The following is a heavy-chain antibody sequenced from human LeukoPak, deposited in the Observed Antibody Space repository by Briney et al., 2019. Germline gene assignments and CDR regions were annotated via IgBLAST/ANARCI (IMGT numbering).Heavy chain of an antibody. CDR2: IIPIFGTA. D-gene: IGHD3-10*01. CDR3: ARDLSYYYGSGSYYYYMDV. V-gene: IGHV1-69*05. CDR1: GGTFSSYA. Sequence: ASVKVSCKASGGTFSSYAISWVRQAPGQGLEWMGGIIPIFGTANYAQKFQGRVTITTDGSTSTAYMELSSLRSEDTAVYYCARDLSYYYGSGSYYYYMDVWGKGTTVTVSS. J-gene: IGHJ6*03.